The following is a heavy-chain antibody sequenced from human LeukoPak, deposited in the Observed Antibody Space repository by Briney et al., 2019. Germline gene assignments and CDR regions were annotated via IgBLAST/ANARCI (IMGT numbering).Heavy chain of an antibody. Sequence: PSETLSLTCTVSDASVSGYYWSWIRLPAGKGLEWIGRLYNNGGTNCNPSLKSRVTMSVDTSKNQLSLRLKSVTAADTAVYYCTRDIGSGDYVFFDSWGQGTRVIVSS. J-gene: IGHJ4*02. CDR2: LYNNGGT. CDR3: TRDIGSGDYVFFDS. CDR1: DASVSGYY. V-gene: IGHV4-4*07. D-gene: IGHD4-17*01.